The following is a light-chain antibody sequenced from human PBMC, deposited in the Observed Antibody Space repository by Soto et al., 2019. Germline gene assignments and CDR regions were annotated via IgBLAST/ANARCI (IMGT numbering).Light chain of an antibody. Sequence: DIQMTQSPSSLSASAGDRVTFSCRASQGISTFLAWFQQKPGKVPKLLIYGASTLQSGVPSRFRGSGSGTDFTLTISSLQPEDVANYFCQKYSGALWTFGQGTKVEIK. CDR1: QGISTF. CDR3: QKYSGALWT. J-gene: IGKJ1*01. CDR2: GAS. V-gene: IGKV1-27*01.